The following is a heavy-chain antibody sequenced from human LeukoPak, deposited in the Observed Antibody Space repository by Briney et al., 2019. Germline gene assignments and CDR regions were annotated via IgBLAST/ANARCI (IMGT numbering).Heavy chain of an antibody. Sequence: GGSLRLSCAASGFTFSSYAMSWVRQAPGKGLEWVSAISGSGGSTYYADSVKGRFTISRDNSKSTLYLQMNSLRAEDTAVYYCARGEYGSGSYHIDYWGQGTLVTVSS. J-gene: IGHJ4*02. CDR3: ARGEYGSGSYHIDY. CDR2: ISGSGGST. V-gene: IGHV3-23*01. CDR1: GFTFSSYA. D-gene: IGHD3-10*01.